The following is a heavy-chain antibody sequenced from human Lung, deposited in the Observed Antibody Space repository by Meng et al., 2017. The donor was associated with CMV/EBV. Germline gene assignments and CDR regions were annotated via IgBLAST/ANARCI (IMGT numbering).Heavy chain of an antibody. D-gene: IGHD6-13*01. Sequence: GGSLRLSCAASGFTFSSYWMSWVRQAPGKGLEGVANIKQDGSEIYFVDSVKGRFTISRDNAKNSLYLQMNSLRAEDTAVYYCARGEWQQLVEYFFDYWGQGXLVTVSS. CDR3: ARGEWQQLVEYFFDY. J-gene: IGHJ4*02. CDR2: IKQDGSEI. CDR1: GFTFSSYW. V-gene: IGHV3-7*01.